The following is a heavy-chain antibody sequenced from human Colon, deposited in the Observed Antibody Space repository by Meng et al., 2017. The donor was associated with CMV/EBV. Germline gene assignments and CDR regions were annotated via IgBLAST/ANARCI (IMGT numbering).Heavy chain of an antibody. D-gene: IGHD5-24*01. J-gene: IGHJ6*02. Sequence: GGSLRLSCAASGFTVSSNYMSWVRQAPGKGLEWVSVIYSGGSTYYADSVKGRFTISRDNSKNTLYLQMNSLRAEDTAVYYCARYPGDGYNYGSYYYYGMDVWGQGTTVTVSS. V-gene: IGHV3-66*02. CDR2: IYSGGST. CDR1: GFTVSSNY. CDR3: ARYPGDGYNYGSYYYYGMDV.